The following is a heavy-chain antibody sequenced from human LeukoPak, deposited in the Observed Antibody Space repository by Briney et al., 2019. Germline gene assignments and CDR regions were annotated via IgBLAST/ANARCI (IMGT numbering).Heavy chain of an antibody. D-gene: IGHD6-13*01. Sequence: GGSLRLSCAASGFTFTSYWMTWVRQAPGKGLEWVSVIYSGGRTYYADSVKGRFTISRDNSKNTLYLQMNSLRAEETAVYYCARAGPSSSWHQFDYWGQGTLVTVSS. J-gene: IGHJ4*02. V-gene: IGHV3-66*01. CDR1: GFTFTSYW. CDR3: ARAGPSSSWHQFDY. CDR2: IYSGGRT.